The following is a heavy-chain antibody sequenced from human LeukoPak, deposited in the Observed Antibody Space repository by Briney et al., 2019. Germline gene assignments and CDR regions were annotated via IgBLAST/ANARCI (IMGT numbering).Heavy chain of an antibody. D-gene: IGHD6-13*01. V-gene: IGHV1-46*01. CDR3: AREDTIAAAGKIVSFGLDAFDI. CDR1: GYTFTSYY. J-gene: IGHJ3*02. CDR2: INPSGGST. Sequence: ASVKVSCKASGYTFTSYYMHWVRQAPGQGLEWMGIINPSGGSTSYAQKFQGRVTMTRDTSTSTVYMGLSSLRSEDTAVYYCAREDTIAAAGKIVSFGLDAFDIWGQGTMVTVSS.